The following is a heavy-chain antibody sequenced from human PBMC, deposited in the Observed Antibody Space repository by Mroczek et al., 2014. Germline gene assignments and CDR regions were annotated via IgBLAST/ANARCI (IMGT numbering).Heavy chain of an antibody. CDR2: ISYDGSNK. CDR1: GFTFSSYA. Sequence: ESGGGVVQPGRSLRLSCAASGFTFSSYAMHWVRQAPGKGLEWVAVISYDGSNKYYADSVKGRFTISRDNSKNTLYLQMNSLRAEDTAVYYCARDRTADGDYGSDAFDIWGQGTMVTVSS. J-gene: IGHJ3*02. CDR3: ARDRTADGDYGSDAFDI. V-gene: IGHV3-30-3*01. D-gene: IGHD4-17*01.